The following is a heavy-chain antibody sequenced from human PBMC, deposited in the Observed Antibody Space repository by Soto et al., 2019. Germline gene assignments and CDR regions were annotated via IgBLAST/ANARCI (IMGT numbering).Heavy chain of an antibody. Sequence: VQLLESGGGLIQPGGSLRLSCAASGFTFSYGIHWLRQAPGKGLEWVAYISYDSSNKFYGDSVKGRFTISRDNSKNTQFLQMNSLRAEDTAVYYCEKLVIGYCSGNTCDDYWGQGTLVAVSS. CDR3: EKLVIGYCSGNTCDDY. J-gene: IGHJ4*02. V-gene: IGHV3-30*18. CDR1: GFTFSYG. CDR2: ISYDSSNK. D-gene: IGHD2-15*01.